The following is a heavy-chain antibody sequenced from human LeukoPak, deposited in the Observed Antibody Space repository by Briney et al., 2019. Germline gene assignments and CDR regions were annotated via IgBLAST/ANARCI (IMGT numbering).Heavy chain of an antibody. V-gene: IGHV3-48*01. CDR1: GFTFSSYA. CDR2: ISSSSSTI. CDR3: ARVLHKRNYDSSDYYGS. D-gene: IGHD3-22*01. Sequence: TGGSLRLSCAASGFTFSSYAMHWVRQAPGKGLEWVSYISSSSSTIYYADSVKGRFTISRDNAKNSLYLQLNSLRAEDTAVYYCARVLHKRNYDSSDYYGSWGQGTLVTVSS. J-gene: IGHJ5*02.